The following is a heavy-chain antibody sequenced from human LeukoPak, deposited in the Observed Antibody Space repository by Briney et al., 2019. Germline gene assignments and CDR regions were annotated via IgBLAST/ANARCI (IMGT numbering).Heavy chain of an antibody. CDR1: GGSISSYY. V-gene: IGHV4-4*07. J-gene: IGHJ3*02. Sequence: SETLSLTCTVSGGSISSYYWSWIRQPAGKGLEWVGRIYTSGSTNYNPSLKSRVTISVDTSKNQFSLKLSSVTAADTAVYYCARDREGYDHDAFDIWGQGTMATVSS. D-gene: IGHD5-12*01. CDR2: IYTSGST. CDR3: ARDREGYDHDAFDI.